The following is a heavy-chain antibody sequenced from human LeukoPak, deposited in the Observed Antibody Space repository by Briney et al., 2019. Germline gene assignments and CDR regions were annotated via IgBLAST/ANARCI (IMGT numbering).Heavy chain of an antibody. Sequence: SETLSLTCTVSGGSISNSDYYWGWIRQPPGKGLEWIGSIYYCGSAYYNPSLESRITLSVDTSKNQFSLRLSSATAADTAIYYCARRVLLWFGESQYYFDYWGQGTLVTVSS. V-gene: IGHV4-39*01. CDR2: IYYCGSA. D-gene: IGHD3-10*01. CDR3: ARRVLLWFGESQYYFDY. CDR1: GGSISNSDYY. J-gene: IGHJ4*02.